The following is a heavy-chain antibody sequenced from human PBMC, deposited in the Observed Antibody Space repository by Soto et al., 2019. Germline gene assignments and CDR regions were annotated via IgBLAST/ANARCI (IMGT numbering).Heavy chain of an antibody. V-gene: IGHV4-4*02. CDR2: IFHTGTT. D-gene: IGHD2-15*01. CDR3: ARTARYGVVGDY. CDR1: GDSIYRSYW. Sequence: QVQLLESGPGLVKPSGTLSLTCGVSGDSIYRSYWWSWVRLPPGKGPEWIGEIFHTGTTNYNPSLKSRLTMSVDKSKKEISLKLDSVTAADTAVYFCARTARYGVVGDYWGQGTVVTVAS. J-gene: IGHJ4*02.